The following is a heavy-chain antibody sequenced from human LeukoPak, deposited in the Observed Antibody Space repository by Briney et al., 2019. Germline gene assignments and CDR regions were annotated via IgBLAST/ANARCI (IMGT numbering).Heavy chain of an antibody. CDR3: AKSPTYYYDSSGYYYDY. V-gene: IGHV3-48*03. CDR1: GFTFSSYE. J-gene: IGHJ4*02. Sequence: GSLRLSCAASGFTFSSYEMNWVRQAPGKGLEWVSYISSSGSTIYYADSVKGRFTISRDNSKNTLYLQMNSLRAEDTAVYYCAKSPTYYYDSSGYYYDYWGQGTLVTVSS. CDR2: ISSSGSTI. D-gene: IGHD3-22*01.